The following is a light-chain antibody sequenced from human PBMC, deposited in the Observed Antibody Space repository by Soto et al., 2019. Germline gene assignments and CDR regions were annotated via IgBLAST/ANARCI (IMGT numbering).Light chain of an antibody. Sequence: DIQMTQSQSSFSASVGDRSTITCGASQSISSYLNWYQQKPGKAPKLLIYAASSLQSGVPSRSSGSGSGTDFTLTISSLQPEDFETYYCQQSYSTPRTFGRGTKVDI. CDR1: QSISSY. V-gene: IGKV1-39*01. J-gene: IGKJ1*01. CDR2: AAS. CDR3: QQSYSTPRT.